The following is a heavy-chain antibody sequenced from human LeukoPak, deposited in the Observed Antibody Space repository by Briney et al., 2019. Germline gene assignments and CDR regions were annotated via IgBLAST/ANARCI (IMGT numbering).Heavy chain of an antibody. D-gene: IGHD6-19*01. Sequence: GGSLKLSCAASGFTFSGSAMPWVRQASGKGLEWVGRIRSKANSYATAYAASVKGRFTISRDDSKNTAYLQMNSLKTEDTAVYYCTRHQQWLADYWGQGTLVTVSS. J-gene: IGHJ4*02. CDR3: TRHQQWLADY. CDR2: IRSKANSYAT. V-gene: IGHV3-73*01. CDR1: GFTFSGSA.